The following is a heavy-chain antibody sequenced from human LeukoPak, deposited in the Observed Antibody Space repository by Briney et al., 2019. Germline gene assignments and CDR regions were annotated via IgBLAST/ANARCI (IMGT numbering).Heavy chain of an antibody. J-gene: IGHJ4*02. V-gene: IGHV4-4*02. CDR3: ARGEYCSGGSRWYYFDY. CDR1: GGSISSGNW. D-gene: IGHD2-15*01. CDR2: IYHSGST. Sequence: PSETLSLTCAVSGGSISSGNWWSWVRQPPGKGLEWIGEIYHSGSTNYNPSLKSRVTISVDKSKNQFSLKLSSVAAADTAVYYCARGEYCSGGSRWYYFDYWGQGTLVTVSS.